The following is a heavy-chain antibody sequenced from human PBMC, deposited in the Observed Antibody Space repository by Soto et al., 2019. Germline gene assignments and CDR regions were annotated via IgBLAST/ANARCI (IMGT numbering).Heavy chain of an antibody. J-gene: IGHJ4*02. D-gene: IGHD4-17*01. CDR3: AGGYGGNYVDY. V-gene: IGHV4-4*02. CDR1: GASISSSNW. CDR2: IYHSGST. Sequence: QVQLQESGPGLVKPSGTLSLTCAVSGASISSSNWWSCVRQAPGKGLEWIGEIYHSGSTNYNPSLKRRVTISVDESKNQSSLLLTSVTAADTAVYYCAGGYGGNYVDYWGQGILVTVSS.